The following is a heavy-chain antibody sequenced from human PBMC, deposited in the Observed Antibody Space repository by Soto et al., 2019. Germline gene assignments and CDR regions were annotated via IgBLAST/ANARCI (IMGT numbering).Heavy chain of an antibody. CDR3: TRDLSGSYYYYGMDV. V-gene: IGHV3-49*04. D-gene: IGHD1-26*01. CDR2: IRSKAYGGTT. Sequence: GGSLRLSCTASGFTFGDYAMSWVRQAPGKGLEWVGFIRSKAYGGTTEYAASVKGRFTISRDDSKSIAYLQMNSLKTEDTAVYYCTRDLSGSYYYYGMDVWGQGTTVTVSS. J-gene: IGHJ6*02. CDR1: GFTFGDYA.